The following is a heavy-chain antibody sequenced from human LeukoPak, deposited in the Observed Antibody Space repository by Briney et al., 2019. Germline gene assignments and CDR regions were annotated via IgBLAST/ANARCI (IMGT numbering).Heavy chain of an antibody. CDR3: ARGRGYCSGGSCALFVY. V-gene: IGHV4-34*01. CDR1: GGSFSGYY. Sequence: SETLSLTCAVYGGSFSGYYWSWIRQPPGKGLEWIGEINHSGSTNYNPSLKSRVTISVDTSKNQFSLKLSSVTAADTAVYYCARGRGYCSGGSCALFVYWGQGTLVTVSS. J-gene: IGHJ4*02. CDR2: INHSGST. D-gene: IGHD2-15*01.